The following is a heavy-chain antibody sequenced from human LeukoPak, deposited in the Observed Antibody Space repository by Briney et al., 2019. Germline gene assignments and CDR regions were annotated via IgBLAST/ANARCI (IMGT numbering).Heavy chain of an antibody. D-gene: IGHD2-21*01. CDR2: IYSGGST. V-gene: IGHV3-53*04. J-gene: IGHJ5*02. CDR3: ARGLIPAWFDP. CDR1: GFTFSSYA. Sequence: PGGSLRLSCAASGFTFSSYAMSWVRQAPGKGLEWVSVIYSGGSTYYADSVRGRFTISRHNSKNTLYLQMNSLRAEDTAVYYCARGLIPAWFDPWGQGTLVTASS.